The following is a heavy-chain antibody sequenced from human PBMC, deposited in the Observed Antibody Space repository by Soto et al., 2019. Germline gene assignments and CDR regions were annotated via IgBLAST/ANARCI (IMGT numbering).Heavy chain of an antibody. V-gene: IGHV4-4*02. CDR1: GGSISSSNW. CDR2: IYHSGST. CDR3: ATRYYDYVWGSYRSGY. D-gene: IGHD3-16*02. J-gene: IGHJ4*02. Sequence: SETLSLTCAVSGGSISSSNWWSWVRQPPGKGLEWIGEIYHSGSTNYNPSLKSRVTISVDKSKNQFSLKLSSVTAADTAVYYCATRYYDYVWGSYRSGYWGQGTRVTVSS.